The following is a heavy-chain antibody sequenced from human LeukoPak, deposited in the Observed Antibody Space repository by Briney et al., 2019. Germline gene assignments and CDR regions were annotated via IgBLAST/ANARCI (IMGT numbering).Heavy chain of an antibody. V-gene: IGHV2-70*11. J-gene: IGHJ5*02. CDR3: ARIRDYGGTVVDP. D-gene: IGHD4-23*01. Sequence: SGPTLVNPTQTLTLTCTFSGFSLSSSGMCVSWIRQPPGKALEGLARIDWADDKYYSTSLKTRLTISKDTSKNQVVLTMTNMDPVDTATYYCARIRDYGGTVVDPWGQGTLVTVSS. CDR1: GFSLSSSGMC. CDR2: IDWADDK.